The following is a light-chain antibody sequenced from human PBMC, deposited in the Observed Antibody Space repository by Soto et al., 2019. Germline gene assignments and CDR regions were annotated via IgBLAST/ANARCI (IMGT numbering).Light chain of an antibody. CDR1: EDILSH. CDR2: AAA. J-gene: IGKJ1*01. V-gene: IGKV1-9*01. CDR3: QQVTYHPRT. Sequence: DRVTITCRASEDILSHLAWYQQKPGTAPNLLIYAAAYLQSGVPSRFSGSRSETEFTLTITILQAEDCATYCCQQVTYHPRTFAQGTKVDIK.